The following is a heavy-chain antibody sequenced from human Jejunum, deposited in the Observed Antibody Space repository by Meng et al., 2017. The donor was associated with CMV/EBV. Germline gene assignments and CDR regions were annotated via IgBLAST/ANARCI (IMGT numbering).Heavy chain of an antibody. J-gene: IGHJ4*02. CDR2: ISDAGGST. Sequence: ASGFTFSSYGMRWVRQAPGKGLEWVSGISDAGGSTYYADSVKGRFTISRDNSKNTLYLQMNSLRAEDTAVYYCAKDRLTIAFLDYWGQGTLVTVSS. V-gene: IGHV3-23*01. CDR3: AKDRLTIAFLDY. D-gene: IGHD3-10*01. CDR1: GFTFSSYG.